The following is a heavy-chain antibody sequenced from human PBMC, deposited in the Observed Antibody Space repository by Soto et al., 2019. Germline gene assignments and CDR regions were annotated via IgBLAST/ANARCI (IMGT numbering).Heavy chain of an antibody. D-gene: IGHD2-15*01. Sequence: QVQLVQSGAEVKKPGSSVKVSCKASGGTFSSYAISWVRQAPGQGLEWMGGIILIFGTANYEQKFKGRVTITADEDTSTAYMERSSLRSEDTAVYYCARDRGVGVVGRGGGTYYYYGMDVWGQGTTVTVSS. CDR2: IILIFGTA. V-gene: IGHV1-69*01. J-gene: IGHJ6*02. CDR3: ARDRGVGVVGRGGGTYYYYGMDV. CDR1: GGTFSSYA.